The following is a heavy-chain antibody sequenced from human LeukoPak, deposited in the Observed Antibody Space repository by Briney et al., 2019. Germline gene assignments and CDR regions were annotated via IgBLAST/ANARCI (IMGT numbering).Heavy chain of an antibody. CDR2: IYNSGST. CDR3: ARASVYYYDSGIRSWYYYMDV. J-gene: IGHJ6*03. V-gene: IGHV4-61*02. Sequence: SETLSLTCTVSGGSLSSGSYYWRWLRQPAGKGLEWIGCIYNSGSTYYNPSLKSRVTISVDKSKDQVSLKLSSVTAADTAVYYCARASVYYYDSGIRSWYYYMDVWGKGTTVTVS. CDR1: GGSLSSGSYY. D-gene: IGHD3-22*01.